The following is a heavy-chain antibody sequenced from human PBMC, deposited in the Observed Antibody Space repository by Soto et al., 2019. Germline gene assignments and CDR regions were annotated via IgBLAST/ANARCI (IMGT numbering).Heavy chain of an antibody. D-gene: IGHD3-9*01. CDR1: GFTFDDYG. CDR2: ISWNSGSI. Sequence: GGSLRLSCAASGFTFDDYGMHWVRQAPGKGLEWVAGISWNSGSIVYADSVKGRFTISRDNAKNFLYLQMSSLRVEDTALYYCAKKGGPYFDWQYYFDSWGQGNMVTV. J-gene: IGHJ4*02. CDR3: AKKGGPYFDWQYYFDS. V-gene: IGHV3-9*01.